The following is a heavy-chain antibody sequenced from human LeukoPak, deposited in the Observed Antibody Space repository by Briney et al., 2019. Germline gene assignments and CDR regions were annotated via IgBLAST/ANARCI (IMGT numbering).Heavy chain of an antibody. D-gene: IGHD2-2*02. Sequence: SETLSLTCTVSGGSLSSSSYYWGWIRQPPGKGLEWIGSIYYSGSTYYNPSLKSRVTISVDTSKNQFSLKLSSVTAADTAVYYCARDRCSSTSCYNNWFDPWGQGTLVTVSS. V-gene: IGHV4-39*07. J-gene: IGHJ5*02. CDR1: GGSLSSSSYY. CDR2: IYYSGST. CDR3: ARDRCSSTSCYNNWFDP.